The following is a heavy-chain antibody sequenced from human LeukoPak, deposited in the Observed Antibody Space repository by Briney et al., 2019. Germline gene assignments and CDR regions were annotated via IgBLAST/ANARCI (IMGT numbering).Heavy chain of an antibody. D-gene: IGHD3-22*01. CDR2: IYYSGST. Sequence: PSETLSLTCTVSGGSISSYYWSWIRQPPEKGLEWIGYIYYSGSTNYNPSLKSRVTISVDTSKNQFSLKLGSVTAADTAVYYCARGGSSGYQFDYWGQGTLVTVSS. V-gene: IGHV4-59*01. CDR3: ARGGSSGYQFDY. CDR1: GGSISSYY. J-gene: IGHJ4*02.